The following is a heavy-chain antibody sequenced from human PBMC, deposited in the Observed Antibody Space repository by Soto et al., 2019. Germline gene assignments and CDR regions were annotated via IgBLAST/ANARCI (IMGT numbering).Heavy chain of an antibody. CDR2: FDPEDGET. D-gene: IGHD4-17*01. CDR1: GYTLTELS. V-gene: IGHV1-24*01. J-gene: IGHJ5*02. CDR3: ATAMTTVTARSWFDP. Sequence: ASVKVSCKVSGYTLTELSMHWVRQAPGKGLEWMGGFDPEDGETIYAQKFQGRVTMTEDTSTDTAYMELSSLRSEDTAVYYCATAMTTVTARSWFDPWGQGTLVTVSS.